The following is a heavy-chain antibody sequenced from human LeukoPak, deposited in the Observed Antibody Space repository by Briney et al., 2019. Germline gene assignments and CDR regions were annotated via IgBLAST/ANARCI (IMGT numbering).Heavy chain of an antibody. J-gene: IGHJ4*02. CDR2: IKPNSGDT. CDR1: GYAFSDYY. V-gene: IGHV1-2*02. D-gene: IGHD3-22*01. CDR3: ARGRSRGDSDGYCHFDF. Sequence: ASLKVSCKASGYAFSDYYIHWVRQAPGQGLEWMGWIKPNSGDTKYAQKLQGRVTLTRDTSISTAYMDLSRLRPDDTAVYYCARGRSRGDSDGYCHFDFWGQGSLVTVSS.